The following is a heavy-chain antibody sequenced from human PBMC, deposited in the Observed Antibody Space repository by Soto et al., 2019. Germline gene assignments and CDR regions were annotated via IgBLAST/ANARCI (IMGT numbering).Heavy chain of an antibody. J-gene: IGHJ4*02. Sequence: SETLYLNCAFYVGSFSGYYWSWIRQPPGKGLEWIGEINHSGSTNYNPSLKSRVTISVDTSKNQFSLKLSSVTAADTAVYYCARGTPPSSGSPGDFDDWGQGTVFTVYS. CDR1: VGSFSGYY. CDR3: ARGTPPSSGSPGDFDD. V-gene: IGHV4-34*01. D-gene: IGHD6-19*01. CDR2: INHSGST.